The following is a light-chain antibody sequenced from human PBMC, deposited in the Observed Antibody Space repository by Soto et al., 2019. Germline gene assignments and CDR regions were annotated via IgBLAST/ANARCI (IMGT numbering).Light chain of an antibody. J-gene: IGLJ2*01. CDR3: GTWESSLSAGV. Sequence: QSVLTQPPSVSAAPGPKVTISCSGSSSNIGNNYVSWYQQRQGTAPKLLMDDNNKRPSGIPDRFSVSKAGTSATLGITGLQAGDEADYYCGTWESSLSAGVFGGGTKLTVL. CDR1: SSNIGNNY. V-gene: IGLV1-51*01. CDR2: DNN.